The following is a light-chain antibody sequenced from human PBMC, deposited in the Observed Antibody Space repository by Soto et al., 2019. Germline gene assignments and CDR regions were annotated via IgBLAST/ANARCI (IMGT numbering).Light chain of an antibody. CDR3: SSYTSSSTVV. CDR2: DVS. V-gene: IGLV2-14*01. J-gene: IGLJ3*02. CDR1: SSDVGGYNY. Sequence: QSVLTQPASVSGSPGQSITISCTGTSSDVGGYNYVCWYQQHPGKAPKLIIYDVSNRPSGVSNRFSGSKSGNTASLSISGLQAEDEDDYYCSSYTSSSTVVFGGGTKLTVL.